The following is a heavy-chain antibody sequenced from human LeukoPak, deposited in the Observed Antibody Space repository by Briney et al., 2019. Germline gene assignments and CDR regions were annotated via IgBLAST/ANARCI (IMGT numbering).Heavy chain of an antibody. V-gene: IGHV3-30*04. CDR1: GSTFRNHA. CDR2: ISHDGGND. Sequence: GGSLRLSCAASGSTFRNHAIHWVRQAPGKGLEWVTVISHDGGNDYYRDSVKGRFTIFRDNSKNTVLLQMNSLSPDDTAIYYCVGSPTYYYMDVWGKGTTVTVSS. CDR3: VGSPTYYYMDV. J-gene: IGHJ6*03. D-gene: IGHD3-10*01.